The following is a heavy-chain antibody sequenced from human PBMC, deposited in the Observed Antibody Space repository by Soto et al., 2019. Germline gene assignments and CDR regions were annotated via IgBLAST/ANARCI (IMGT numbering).Heavy chain of an antibody. CDR3: ARVLSSSGWFVDY. CDR2: IYYSGST. CDR1: GGSLRNYY. J-gene: IGHJ4*02. V-gene: IGHV4-59*01. Sequence: TSETLSLTCTVSGGSLRNYYWNWIRQPPGKGLEWIGYIYYSGSTNYNPSLKSRVTISVDTSKNQFSLKMNSVTAADTAVYFCARVLSSSGWFVDYWGQGTLVTVSS. D-gene: IGHD6-19*01.